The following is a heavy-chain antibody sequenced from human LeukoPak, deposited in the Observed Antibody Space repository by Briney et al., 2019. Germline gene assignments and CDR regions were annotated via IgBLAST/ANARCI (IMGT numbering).Heavy chain of an antibody. CDR2: INAYNGNT. D-gene: IGHD2-2*01. CDR3: AREVFTKPAFDI. CDR1: GYTFTSYG. J-gene: IGHJ3*02. Sequence: ASVKVSCKASGYTFTSYGISWVRQAPGQGLEWMGWINAYNGNTNYAQKLQGRDTMTTDTSTSTAYMELRSLRSDDTAVYYCAREVFTKPAFDIWGQGTMVTVSS. V-gene: IGHV1-18*01.